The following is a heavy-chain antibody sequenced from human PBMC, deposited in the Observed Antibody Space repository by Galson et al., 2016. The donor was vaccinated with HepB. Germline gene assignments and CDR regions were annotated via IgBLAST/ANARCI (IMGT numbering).Heavy chain of an antibody. CDR3: AKVGNIVATWEFDY. CDR2: ISDRGYST. Sequence: SLRLSCAASGSTFSSYAMSWVRQAPGKGLEWVSAISDRGYSTYYAGSVKGRFTISRDNSKNTVYLQMNSLRAEDTAVYYCAKVGNIVATWEFDYWGQGTPVTVSS. D-gene: IGHD5-12*01. J-gene: IGHJ4*02. V-gene: IGHV3-23*01. CDR1: GSTFSSYA.